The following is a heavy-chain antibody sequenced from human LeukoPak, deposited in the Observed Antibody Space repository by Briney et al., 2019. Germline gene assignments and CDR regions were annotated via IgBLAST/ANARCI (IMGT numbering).Heavy chain of an antibody. Sequence: SETLSLTCAVSGGSISSNNWWGWVRQPPGKGLEWIGEIYHSGSPNYNPSLKRRVTISVDKSRNHFSLNLSSVTAADTAVYYCARGPLRSGYYRPNWFDPWGQGTLVTVSS. J-gene: IGHJ5*02. CDR3: ARGPLRSGYYRPNWFDP. V-gene: IGHV4-4*02. CDR2: IYHSGSP. D-gene: IGHD3-3*01. CDR1: GGSISSNNW.